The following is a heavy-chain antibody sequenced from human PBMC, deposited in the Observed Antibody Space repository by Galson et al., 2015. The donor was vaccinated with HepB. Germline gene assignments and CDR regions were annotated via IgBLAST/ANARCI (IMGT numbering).Heavy chain of an antibody. V-gene: IGHV3-30*18. CDR3: ANQNWNYYS. D-gene: IGHD1-7*01. J-gene: IGHJ4*02. CDR2: ISYDGSNK. CDR1: GFTFSSYG. Sequence: SLRLSCAASGFTFSSYGMHWVRQAPGKGLEWVAVISYDGSNKYYADSVKGRFTISRDNSKNTLYLQMNSLRAEDTAVYYCANQNWNYYSWGQGTLVTVSS.